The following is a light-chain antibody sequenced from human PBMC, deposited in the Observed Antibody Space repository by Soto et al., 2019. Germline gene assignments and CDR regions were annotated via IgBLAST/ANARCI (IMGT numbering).Light chain of an antibody. V-gene: IGKV3-11*01. CDR3: QQRTNWPTST. CDR2: DAS. CDR1: QNVRSY. J-gene: IGKJ5*01. Sequence: EIVLTQSPATVSLSPGERATLSCRASQNVRSYLAWYQQKPGQAPRLLIHDASSRATGIPDRFSGSGSGTDFTLTISSLEPEDSAVYYCQQRTNWPTSTFGQGTRLEIK.